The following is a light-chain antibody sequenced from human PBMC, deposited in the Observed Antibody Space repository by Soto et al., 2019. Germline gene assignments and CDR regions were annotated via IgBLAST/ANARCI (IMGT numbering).Light chain of an antibody. V-gene: IGKV1-5*03. CDR3: QHWNDYSWT. CDR2: KTS. J-gene: IGKJ1*01. CDR1: QSISIW. Sequence: DIHMTQSPSTLSASVGDRVTITCRASQSISIWLAWYQQKPGKAPNLLIYKTSSLETGVPSRFSGSGSGTEFTLTISSLQPDDFATYYCQHWNDYSWTFGQGTKEEVK.